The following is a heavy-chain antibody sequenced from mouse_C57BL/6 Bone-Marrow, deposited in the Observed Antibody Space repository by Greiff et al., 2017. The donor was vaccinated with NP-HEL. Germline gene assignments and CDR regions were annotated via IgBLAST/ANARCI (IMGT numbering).Heavy chain of an antibody. V-gene: IGHV1-64*01. CDR1: GYTFTSYW. Sequence: VKLQQPGAELVKPGASVKLSCKASGYTFTSYWMHWVKQRPGQGLEWIGMIHPNSGSTNYNEKFKSKATLTVDKSSSTAYMQLSSLTSEDSAVYYCARPGTRYFDVWGTGTTVTVSS. J-gene: IGHJ1*03. CDR3: ARPGTRYFDV. D-gene: IGHD4-1*01. CDR2: IHPNSGST.